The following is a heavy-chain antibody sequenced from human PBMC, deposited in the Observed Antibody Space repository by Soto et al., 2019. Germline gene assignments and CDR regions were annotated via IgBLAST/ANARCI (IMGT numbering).Heavy chain of an antibody. J-gene: IGHJ5*02. V-gene: IGHV3-30*04. CDR3: VSPHSESSNAFDL. CDR1: GFSFSHYA. Sequence: PAGSLRLSCAASGFSFSHYAMHWVRQPPGKGLEWVALISYDGENQYFTDSVRGRFTVSRDNSKTAVYLEMNDLRLDDTATYYCVSPHSESSNAFDLWGQGTLVTVSS. CDR2: ISYDGENQ. D-gene: IGHD3-10*01.